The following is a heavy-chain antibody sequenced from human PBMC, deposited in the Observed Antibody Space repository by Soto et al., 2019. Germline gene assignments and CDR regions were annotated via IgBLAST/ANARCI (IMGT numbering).Heavy chain of an antibody. CDR1: GGTFSTFG. J-gene: IGHJ4*02. CDR3: AKSAPMDAGDKYYYDF. V-gene: IGHV1-69*13. Sequence: SVKVSCKASGGTFSTFGISWVRLAPGQGLEWMGGITPFFGTARYSQKFEDRITITADESTNTVYMDLRSLTSEDTAIYYCAKSAPMDAGDKYYYDFWGQGALVTVSS. CDR2: ITPFFGTA. D-gene: IGHD4-17*01.